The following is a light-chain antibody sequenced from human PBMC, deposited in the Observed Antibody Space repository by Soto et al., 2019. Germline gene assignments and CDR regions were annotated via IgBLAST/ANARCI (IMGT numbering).Light chain of an antibody. CDR2: SAS. CDR1: QSISRY. V-gene: IGKV1-39*01. Sequence: DIQMTQSPSSLSASVGDRVTVTCRAGQSISRYLSWYQQRPGKAPKLLIYSASTLQTGVPSRLSGSGSGTDFTLTISSLQPEDCATYYCQHIYYGSFTFGTGTKVY. J-gene: IGKJ3*01. CDR3: QHIYYGSFT.